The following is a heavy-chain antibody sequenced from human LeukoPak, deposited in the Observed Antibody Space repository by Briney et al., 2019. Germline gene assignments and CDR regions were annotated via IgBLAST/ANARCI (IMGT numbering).Heavy chain of an antibody. CDR1: GHSVSSGTYY. CDR3: ARAFGYSGYLGH. Sequence: SDTLSLLCTLSGHSVSSGTYYWSWIRQPPGKGLEWIGFIYYSGYTNYNPSLKSRVTISLDTSKSQFSLRLSSVTAADTAVYYCARAFGYSGYLGHWGQGTLVTVCS. J-gene: IGHJ4*02. V-gene: IGHV4-61*01. D-gene: IGHD5-12*01. CDR2: IYYSGYT.